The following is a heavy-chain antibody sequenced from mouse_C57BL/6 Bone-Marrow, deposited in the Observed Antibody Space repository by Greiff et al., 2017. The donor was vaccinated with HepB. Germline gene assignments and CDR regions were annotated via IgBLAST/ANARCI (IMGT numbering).Heavy chain of an antibody. CDR2: IDPSDSYT. V-gene: IGHV1-50*01. J-gene: IGHJ2*01. CDR3: ARTGTTSLDY. CDR1: GYTFTSYW. D-gene: IGHD4-1*01. Sequence: QVQLQQPGAELVKPGASVKLSCKASGYTFTSYWMQWVKQRPGQGLEWIGEIDPSDSYTNYNQKFKGKATLTVDKSSSTAYMQLSSLTSEDSAVYYCARTGTTSLDYWGQGTTLTVSS.